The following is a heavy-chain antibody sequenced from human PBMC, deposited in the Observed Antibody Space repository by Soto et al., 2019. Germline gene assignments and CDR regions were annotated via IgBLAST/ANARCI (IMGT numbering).Heavy chain of an antibody. Sequence: LSLTCTGSGGSISNFFWGWIRQAPGKGLEWVSYISSSSSYTNYADSVKGRFTISRDNAKNSLYLQMNSLRAEDTAVYYCAREAITVVRGVIRDYYYYGMDVWGQGTTVTVSS. CDR1: GGSISNFF. D-gene: IGHD3-10*01. CDR3: AREAITVVRGVIRDYYYYGMDV. J-gene: IGHJ6*02. CDR2: ISSSSSYT. V-gene: IGHV3-11*05.